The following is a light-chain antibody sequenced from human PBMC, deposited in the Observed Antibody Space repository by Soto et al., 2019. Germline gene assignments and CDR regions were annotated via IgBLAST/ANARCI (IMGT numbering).Light chain of an antibody. J-gene: IGKJ1*01. V-gene: IGKV3-15*01. CDR2: DVS. Sequence: EVVVTQSPSTLSVSPGERATLSCSASPSVNGKLAWYQQKPGQTPRLLIYDVSTRANGVPARFSGRGSGTEFTLTISSLQSEEFALYYCQQYNGSPPWTFGQGTRGDIK. CDR3: QQYNGSPPWT. CDR1: PSVNGK.